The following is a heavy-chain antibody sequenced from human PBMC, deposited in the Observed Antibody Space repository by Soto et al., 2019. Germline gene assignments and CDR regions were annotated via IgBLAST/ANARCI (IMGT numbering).Heavy chain of an antibody. D-gene: IGHD2-2*01. Sequence: QITLKESGPTLVKPTQTLTLTCTFSGFSLSTTAEGVSWIRQPPGKALEWLALIYWDDDERYSPSLKSRLTITKDTSKNPVVLTMTNVDPVDTATYYCAHGSCSSADCYPNPYLDYWGQGILVTVSS. CDR1: GFSLSTTAEG. CDR3: AHGSCSSADCYPNPYLDY. J-gene: IGHJ4*02. CDR2: IYWDDDE. V-gene: IGHV2-5*02.